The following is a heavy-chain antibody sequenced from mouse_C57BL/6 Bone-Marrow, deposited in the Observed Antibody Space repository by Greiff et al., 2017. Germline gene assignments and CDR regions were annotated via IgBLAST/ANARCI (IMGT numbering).Heavy chain of an antibody. CDR3: TPSTTVVVDY. D-gene: IGHD1-1*01. V-gene: IGHV14-4*01. CDR1: GFNIKDDY. J-gene: IGHJ2*01. Sequence: VHVKQSGPELVRPGASVKLSCTASGFNIKDDYMHWVKQRPEQGLEWIGWIDPENGDTEYASKFQGKATITADTSSNTAYLQLSSLTSEDTAVYYCTPSTTVVVDYWGQGTTLTVSS. CDR2: IDPENGDT.